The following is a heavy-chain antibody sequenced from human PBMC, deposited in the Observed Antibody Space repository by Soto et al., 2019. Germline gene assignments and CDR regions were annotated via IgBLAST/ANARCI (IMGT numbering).Heavy chain of an antibody. CDR2: IYDSVNT. CDR1: GDSLSSGGHY. V-gene: IGHV4-31*03. CDR3: ARVDHRGYFAILTDY. Sequence: SETLSLTCTVSGDSLSSGGHYWSWIRQHPGKGLEWIGHIYDSVNTYYSPSLRSRVTISADMSKNQFSLNLRSVTAADTAVYYCARVDHRGYFAILTDYWGQGTLVTV. D-gene: IGHD3-9*01. J-gene: IGHJ4*02.